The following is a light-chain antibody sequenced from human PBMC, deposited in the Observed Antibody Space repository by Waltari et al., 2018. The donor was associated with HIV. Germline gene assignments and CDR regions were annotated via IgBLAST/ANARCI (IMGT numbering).Light chain of an antibody. V-gene: IGLV3-21*02. CDR3: QVWLSFLDHPGV. Sequence: SYVLTQPPSVSVPPGQTARIPCGGDTIGTKSVHWYQQKPGQAPVLVVYDDSVRPSGIPERISGSNSGNTATLTISRVEPGDEADYYCQVWLSFLDHPGVFGGGTKLTVL. CDR2: DDS. CDR1: TIGTKS. J-gene: IGLJ3*02.